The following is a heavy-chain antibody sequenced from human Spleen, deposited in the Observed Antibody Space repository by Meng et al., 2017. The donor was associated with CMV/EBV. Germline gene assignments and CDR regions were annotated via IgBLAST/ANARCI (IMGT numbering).Heavy chain of an antibody. Sequence: QVQLLQSGAQVKKPGAPVMVSCKNSGYIFSNYGSGGVHQAHGQGLAWMRWISGFDGNTNYAQTLQSRVTFTRDTSTTTVYMQMSNMEPDDTAAYYCAKDEEHATGCYSWFEYWGQGTLVTVSS. CDR3: AKDEEHATGCYSWFEY. V-gene: IGHV1-18*01. D-gene: IGHD3-22*01. CDR1: GYIFSNYG. CDR2: ISGFDGNT. J-gene: IGHJ5*01.